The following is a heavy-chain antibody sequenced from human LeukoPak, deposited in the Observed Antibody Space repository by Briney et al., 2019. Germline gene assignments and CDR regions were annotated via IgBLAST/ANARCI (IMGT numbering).Heavy chain of an antibody. CDR3: TRDYGGNGNEC. CDR2: IYSGGST. D-gene: IGHD4-23*01. J-gene: IGHJ4*02. Sequence: ETLSLTCTVSGGSINSGVYYWSWVRQAAGQGLEWVSVIYSGGSTYYADSVKGRFTISRDTSKNTLYLQMNNLRAEDTAMYYCTRDYGGNGNECWGQGTLVTVSS. V-gene: IGHV3-53*01. CDR1: GGSINSGVYY.